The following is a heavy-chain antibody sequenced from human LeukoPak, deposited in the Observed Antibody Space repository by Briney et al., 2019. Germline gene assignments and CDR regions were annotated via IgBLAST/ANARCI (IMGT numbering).Heavy chain of an antibody. CDR1: GGSFSGYY. CDR2: INHSGST. D-gene: IGHD5-18*01. J-gene: IGHJ4*02. Sequence: SETLSLTCAVYGGSFSGYYWSWIRQPPGKGLEWIGEINHSGSTNYNPPLKSRVTISVDTSKNQFSLKLSSVTAADTAVYYCARTAYYFDYWGQGTLVTVSS. CDR3: ARTAYYFDY. V-gene: IGHV4-34*01.